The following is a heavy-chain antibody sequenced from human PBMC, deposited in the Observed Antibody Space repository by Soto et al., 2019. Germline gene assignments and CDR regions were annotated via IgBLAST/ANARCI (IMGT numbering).Heavy chain of an antibody. J-gene: IGHJ6*02. V-gene: IGHV5-10-1*01. CDR2: IDPSDSYT. Sequence: VESLKISCKGSGYIFTSYWISWVLEMAGKGLEWMGRIDPSDSYTNYSPSFQGHVTISADKSISTAYLQWSSLKASDTAMYYCARAPQGDTGYGMDVWGQGTTVTVSS. CDR3: ARAPQGDTGYGMDV. CDR1: GYIFTSYW. D-gene: IGHD2-8*02.